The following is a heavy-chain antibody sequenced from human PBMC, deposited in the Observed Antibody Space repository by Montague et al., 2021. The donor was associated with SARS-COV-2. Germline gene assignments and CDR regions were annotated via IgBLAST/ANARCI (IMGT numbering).Heavy chain of an antibody. CDR3: AGGVEMATMGDAFDI. CDR1: GFTFSSYS. CDR2: ISSSSSYI. J-gene: IGHJ3*02. V-gene: IGHV3-21*01. D-gene: IGHD5-24*01. Sequence: SLRLSCAASGFTFSSYSMNWVRQAPGKGLEWVSSISSSSSYIYYADSVKGRFTISRDNAKNSLYLQMNSLRAEDTAVYYCAGGVEMATMGDAFDIWGQGTMVTVSS.